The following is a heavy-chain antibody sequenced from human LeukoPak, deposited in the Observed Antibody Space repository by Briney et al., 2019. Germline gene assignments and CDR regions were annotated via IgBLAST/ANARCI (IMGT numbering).Heavy chain of an antibody. D-gene: IGHD3-10*01. CDR1: GGSISSYY. J-gene: IGHJ1*01. CDR3: ASHSSGHGSGRYSEYFQH. CDR2: IYYSGST. V-gene: IGHV4-59*01. Sequence: NPSETLSLTCTVSGGSISSYYWSWIRQPPGKGLEWIGYIYYSGSTNYNPSLKSRVTISVDTSKNQFSLKLSSVTAADTAVYYCASHSSGHGSGRYSEYFQHWGQGTLVTVSS.